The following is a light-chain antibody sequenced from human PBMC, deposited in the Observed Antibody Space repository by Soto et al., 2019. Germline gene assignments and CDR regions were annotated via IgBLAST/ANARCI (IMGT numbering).Light chain of an antibody. CDR3: SSYTSRSTLGV. J-gene: IGLJ2*01. Sequence: QSALTQPASVSGSPGQSITISCTGTNSDIGGYNYVSWYQQHPGKAPTLMIYDVSNRPSGVSYRFSGSKSVNTASLTISGLQAEDEADYYCSSYTSRSTLGVFGGGTKVTVL. V-gene: IGLV2-14*03. CDR1: NSDIGGYNY. CDR2: DVS.